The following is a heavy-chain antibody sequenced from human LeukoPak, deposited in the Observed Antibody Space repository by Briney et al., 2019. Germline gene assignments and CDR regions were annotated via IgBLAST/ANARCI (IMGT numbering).Heavy chain of an antibody. CDR2: FYSGGDR. J-gene: IGHJ4*02. CDR1: GFTVSTNY. D-gene: IGHD5-12*01. V-gene: IGHV3-53*01. CDR3: AKDHFTGDDYGDYFDL. Sequence: GGSLRLSCAASGFTVSTNYMSWVRQAPGKGLEWVSVFYSGGDRYYADSVKGRFTISRDNSQNTLYLEMNSLRADDTAIYYCAKDHFTGDDYGDYFDLWGQGVLVTVSS.